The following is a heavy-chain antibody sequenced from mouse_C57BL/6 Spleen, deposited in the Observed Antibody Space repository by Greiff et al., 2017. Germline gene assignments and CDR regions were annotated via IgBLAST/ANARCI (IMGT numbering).Heavy chain of an antibody. V-gene: IGHV5-4*01. CDR3: ARDRFSVVATDYFDY. D-gene: IGHD1-1*01. J-gene: IGHJ2*01. CDR1: GFTFSSYA. CDR2: ISDGGSYT. Sequence: EVKLVESGGGLVKPGGSLKLSCAASGFTFSSYAMSWVRQTPEKRLEWVATISDGGSYTYYPDNVKGRFTISRDNAKNNLYLQMSHLKSEDTAMYYCARDRFSVVATDYFDYWGQGTTLTVSS.